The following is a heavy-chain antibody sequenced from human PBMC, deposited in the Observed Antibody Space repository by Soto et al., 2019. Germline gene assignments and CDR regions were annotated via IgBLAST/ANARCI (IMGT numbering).Heavy chain of an antibody. CDR2: IWYDGSNK. V-gene: IGHV3-33*01. CDR3: ARDSRSGYYLPWFDP. Sequence: PGGSLRLSCAASGFTFSSYGMHWVRQAPGKGLEWVAVIWYDGSNKYYADSVKGRFTISRDNSKNTPYLQMNSLRAEDTAVYYCARDSRSGYYLPWFDPWGQGTLVTVSS. CDR1: GFTFSSYG. J-gene: IGHJ5*02. D-gene: IGHD3-3*01.